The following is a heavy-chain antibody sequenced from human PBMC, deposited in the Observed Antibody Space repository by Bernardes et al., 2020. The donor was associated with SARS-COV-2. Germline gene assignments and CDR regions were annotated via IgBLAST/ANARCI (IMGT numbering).Heavy chain of an antibody. J-gene: IGHJ4*02. CDR1: GFTFSSYA. CDR2: MSGSGDRT. D-gene: IGHD3-22*01. Sequence: GSLSLSRAASGFTFSSYAMSWVRQAPGKGLEWVSGMSGSGDRTNYAGSVKGRFTISRDTSKSTLYLQMNSLRAEDTAVYYCAKGRDSGYLVPFDYWGQGTLVTVSS. CDR3: AKGRDSGYLVPFDY. V-gene: IGHV3-23*01.